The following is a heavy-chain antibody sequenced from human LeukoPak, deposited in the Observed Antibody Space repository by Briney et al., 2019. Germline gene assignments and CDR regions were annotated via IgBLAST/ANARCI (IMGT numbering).Heavy chain of an antibody. CDR2: ISAYNGNT. J-gene: IGHJ4*02. CDR3: ARSPPTYYDSSGYSDY. D-gene: IGHD3-22*01. Sequence: ASVKVSCKASGGTFSSYAISWVRQAPGQGLEWMGWISAYNGNTNYAQMLQGRVTMTTDISTSTAYMELRSLRSDDTAVYYCARSPPTYYDSSGYSDYWGQGTLVTVSS. CDR1: GGTFSSYA. V-gene: IGHV1-18*01.